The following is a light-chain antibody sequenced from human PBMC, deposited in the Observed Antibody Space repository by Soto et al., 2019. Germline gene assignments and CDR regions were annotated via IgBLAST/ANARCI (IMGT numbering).Light chain of an antibody. CDR2: RNN. J-gene: IGLJ2*01. Sequence: QSVLTQPPSASGTPGQRVTISCSGSSSNIGSNYVYWYQQLPGTAPKLLIYRNNQRPSGVPDRFSGSTSGTSASLAISGLRSEDEDDYYCAAWDDSLSVVFGGGTKLTVL. V-gene: IGLV1-47*01. CDR1: SSNIGSNY. CDR3: AAWDDSLSVV.